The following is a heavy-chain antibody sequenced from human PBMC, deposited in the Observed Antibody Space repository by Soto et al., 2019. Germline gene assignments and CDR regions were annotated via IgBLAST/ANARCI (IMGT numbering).Heavy chain of an antibody. CDR2: MNPNSGGT. CDR3: ARESGYSYGRFYYYYYGLYV. V-gene: IGHV1-8*01. Sequence: ASVKVSCKASGYTFTSYDINWVRQATGQGLEWMGWMNPNSGGTGYAQKFQGRVTMTRNTSISTAYMELSSLRSEDTAVYYCARESGYSYGRFYYYYYGLYVWGQGNTVTVSS. D-gene: IGHD5-18*01. J-gene: IGHJ6*02. CDR1: GYTFTSYD.